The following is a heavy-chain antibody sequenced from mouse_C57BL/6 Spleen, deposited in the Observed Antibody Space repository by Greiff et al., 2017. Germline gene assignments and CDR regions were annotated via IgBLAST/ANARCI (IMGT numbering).Heavy chain of an antibody. V-gene: IGHV1-52*01. CDR2: IDPSDSET. D-gene: IGHD2-4*01. CDR3: ARSGDYDGGAWFAY. Sequence: QVQLQQPGAELVRPGSSVKLSCKASGYTFTSYWMHWVKQRPIQGLEWIGNIDPSDSETHYNQKFKDKATLTVDNSSSTAYMQLSSLTSEDSAVYYCARSGDYDGGAWFAYWGQGTLVTVSA. J-gene: IGHJ3*01. CDR1: GYTFTSYW.